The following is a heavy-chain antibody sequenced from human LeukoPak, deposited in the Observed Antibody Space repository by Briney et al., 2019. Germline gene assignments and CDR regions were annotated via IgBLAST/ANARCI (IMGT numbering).Heavy chain of an antibody. V-gene: IGHV3-74*01. J-gene: IGHJ4*02. CDR1: GFTFSSYW. D-gene: IGHD3-9*01. CDR2: INSDGSST. CDR3: AKRGVTGYKEAFDY. Sequence: GGSLRLSCAASGFTFSSYWMHWVRQAPGKGLVWVSRINSDGSSTTYADSVKGRFTISRDNAKNTLYLQMNSLRAEDTAVYYCAKRGVTGYKEAFDYWGQGTLVTVSS.